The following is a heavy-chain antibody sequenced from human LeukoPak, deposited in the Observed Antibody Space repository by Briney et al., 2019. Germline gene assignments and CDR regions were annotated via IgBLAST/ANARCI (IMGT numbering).Heavy chain of an antibody. CDR3: ARGCIAAVPYYFDY. V-gene: IGHV4-34*01. CDR1: GGSFSSYY. CDR2: INHSGST. Sequence: PSETLSLTCAVYGGSFSSYYWSWIRQPPGKGLEWIGEINHSGSTNYNPSLKSRVTISVDTSKNQFSLKLSSVTAADTAVYYCARGCIAAVPYYFDYWGQGTLVTVSS. J-gene: IGHJ4*02. D-gene: IGHD6-13*01.